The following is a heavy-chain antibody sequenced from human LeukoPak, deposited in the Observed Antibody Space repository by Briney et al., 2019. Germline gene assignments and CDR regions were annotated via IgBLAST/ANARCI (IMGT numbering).Heavy chain of an antibody. J-gene: IGHJ3*02. CDR3: ARGGGTVVIPSDAFEI. CDR1: GGSISSGGYS. D-gene: IGHD2-21*01. V-gene: IGHV4-30-2*01. CDR2: IYHSGST. Sequence: SETLSLTCAVSGGSISSGGYSWSWIRQPPGKGLEWIGYIYHSGSTYYNPSLKSRVTISVDRSKSQFSLKLSSVTAADTAVYYCARGGGTVVIPSDAFEIWGQGTMVTVSS.